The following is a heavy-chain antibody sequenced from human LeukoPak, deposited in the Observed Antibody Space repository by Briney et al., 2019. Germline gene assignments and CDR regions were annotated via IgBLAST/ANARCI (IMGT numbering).Heavy chain of an antibody. CDR1: GYTFTGNY. CDR3: TRALAF. V-gene: IGHV1-2*02. J-gene: IGHJ4*02. CDR2: MNPKNGGT. Sequence: ASVKVSCKASGYTFTGNYIHWLRQAPGQGLEWIGWMNPKNGGTNYALKFQGRVTMTGDTSINTAYLNLSGLRSDDSALYYCTRALAFWGQGTLVTGSS.